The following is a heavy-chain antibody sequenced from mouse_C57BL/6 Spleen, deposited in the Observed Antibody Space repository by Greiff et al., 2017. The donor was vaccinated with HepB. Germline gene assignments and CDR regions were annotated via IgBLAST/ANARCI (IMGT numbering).Heavy chain of an antibody. J-gene: IGHJ1*03. Sequence: DVQLQESGTVLARPGASVKMSCKTSGYTFTSYWMHWVKQRPGQGLEWIGAIYPGNSDTSYNQKFKGKAKLTAVTSASTAYMELSSLTNEDSAVYYCTRSGYYGSSYWYFDVWGTGTTVTVSS. CDR2: IYPGNSDT. D-gene: IGHD1-1*01. V-gene: IGHV1-5*01. CDR3: TRSGYYGSSYWYFDV. CDR1: GYTFTSYW.